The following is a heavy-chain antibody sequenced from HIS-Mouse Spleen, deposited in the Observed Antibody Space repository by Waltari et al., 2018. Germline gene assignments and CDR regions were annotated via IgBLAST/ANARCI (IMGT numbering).Heavy chain of an antibody. CDR2: IYYSGST. Sequence: QLQLQESGPGLVKPSETLSRTCTVSGGSLCSSSYYWGWIRQPPGKGLEWIGSIYYSGSTYYNPSLKSRVTISVDTSKNQFSLKLSSVTAADTAVYYCARDRELYFDYWGQGTLVTVSS. V-gene: IGHV4-39*07. J-gene: IGHJ4*02. D-gene: IGHD1-26*01. CDR3: ARDRELYFDY. CDR1: GGSLCSSSYY.